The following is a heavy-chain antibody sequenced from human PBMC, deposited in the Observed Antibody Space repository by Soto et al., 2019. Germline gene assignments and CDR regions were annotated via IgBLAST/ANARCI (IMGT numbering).Heavy chain of an antibody. V-gene: IGHV4-61*01. D-gene: IGHD4-17*01. CDR3: TRATVYGDYVWWFAP. Sequence: QVQLQESGPGLVKPSETLSLTCTVAGVSVSSGSYYWNWIRQPPGKGLEWIGHIYYSGSTNYNPSLKSRVTISVDTSKSQFSLKLGSVTAADTAVYYCTRATVYGDYVWWFAPWGQGALVTVSS. CDR2: IYYSGST. CDR1: GVSVSSGSYY. J-gene: IGHJ5*02.